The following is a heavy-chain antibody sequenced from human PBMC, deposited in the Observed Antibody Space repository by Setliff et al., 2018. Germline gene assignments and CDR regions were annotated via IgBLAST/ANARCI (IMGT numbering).Heavy chain of an antibody. CDR1: DGSLSTYY. V-gene: IGHV4-39*07. CDR2: MYPGRNT. D-gene: IGHD3-3*01. Sequence: PSETLSLTCTVSDGSLSTYYWSWIRQPPGKGLEWIGSMYPGRNTYYNPSLKSRVTISLDTSKNQFSLKLSSVSAADTAVYYCARVSGFLYMDVWGKGTTVTVSS. J-gene: IGHJ6*03. CDR3: ARVSGFLYMDV.